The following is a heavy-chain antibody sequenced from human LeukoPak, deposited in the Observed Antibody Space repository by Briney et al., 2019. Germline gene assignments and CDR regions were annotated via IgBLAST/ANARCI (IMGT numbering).Heavy chain of an antibody. D-gene: IGHD3-22*01. V-gene: IGHV1-69*13. CDR1: GGTFSSYA. CDR2: IIPIFGTA. Sequence: GASVTVSCTASGGTFSSYAISWVRQAPGQGLEWMGGIIPIFGTANYAQKFQGRVTITADESTSTAYMELSSLRSEDTAVYYCARDRLDYYDSSGCFDYWGQGTLVTVSS. CDR3: ARDRLDYYDSSGCFDY. J-gene: IGHJ4*02.